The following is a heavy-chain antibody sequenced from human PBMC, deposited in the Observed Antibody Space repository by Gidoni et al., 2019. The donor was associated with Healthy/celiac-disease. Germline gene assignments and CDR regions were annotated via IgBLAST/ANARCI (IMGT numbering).Heavy chain of an antibody. CDR2: IGTAGDQ. D-gene: IGHD3-10*01. Sequence: EVQLVESGGGLVQPGGSLRLSCAASGFTFSSYDMHWVRQATGKGLEWVSAIGTAGDQYYPGSVKGRFTIARENAKNSLYLQMNSLRAGDTAVYYCARGSVLGGDAFDIWGQGTMVTVSS. J-gene: IGHJ3*02. V-gene: IGHV3-13*05. CDR3: ARGSVLGGDAFDI. CDR1: GFTFSSYD.